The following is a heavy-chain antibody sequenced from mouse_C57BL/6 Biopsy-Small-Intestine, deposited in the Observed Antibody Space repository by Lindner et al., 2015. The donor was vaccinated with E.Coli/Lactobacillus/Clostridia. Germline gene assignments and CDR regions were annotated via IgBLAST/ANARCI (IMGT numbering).Heavy chain of an antibody. CDR2: INPNYGTT. CDR3: AMSTYYVMDY. Sequence: VQLQESGPELVKPGASVKISCKASGYSLSDHNMNWVKQSNGKSLEWIGIINPNYGTTSFNQKFKGKATLTVDQSSSTAYMQLNSLTSEDSAVYYCAMSTYYVMDYWGQGTSVTVSS. CDR1: GYSLSDHN. J-gene: IGHJ4*01. V-gene: IGHV1-39*01. D-gene: IGHD5-1*01.